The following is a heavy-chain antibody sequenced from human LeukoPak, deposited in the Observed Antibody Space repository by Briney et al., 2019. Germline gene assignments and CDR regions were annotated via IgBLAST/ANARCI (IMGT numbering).Heavy chain of an antibody. J-gene: IGHJ4*02. CDR1: GFTFSSYS. CDR3: ARDEEAATMEGSYYFDY. Sequence: GGSLRLSCAASGFTFSSYSMNWVRQAPGKGLEWVSSISSSSSYIYYADSVKGRFTISRDNAKNSLYLQMNSLRAEDTAVYYCARDEEAATMEGSYYFDYWGQGTLVTVSS. V-gene: IGHV3-21*01. CDR2: ISSSSSYI. D-gene: IGHD5-12*01.